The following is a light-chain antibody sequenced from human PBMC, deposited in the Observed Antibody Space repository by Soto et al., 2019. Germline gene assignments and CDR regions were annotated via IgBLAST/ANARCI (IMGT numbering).Light chain of an antibody. V-gene: IGKV1-9*01. CDR1: QGNNTF. Sequence: IQLTQSPSSLSASVGDRVTISCRASQGNNTFVAWYQQKSGKAPKLLIFAASTLQSGVPSRFSGSGSGIDFTLTISSLQPDDFATYYCQQLTDRRFSFGQGTKVDIK. J-gene: IGKJ2*01. CDR2: AAS. CDR3: QQLTDRRFS.